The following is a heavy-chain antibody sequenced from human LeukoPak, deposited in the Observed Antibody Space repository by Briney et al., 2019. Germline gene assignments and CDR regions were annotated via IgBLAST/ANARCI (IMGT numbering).Heavy chain of an antibody. CDR1: GFTFSSYA. CDR2: IWYDGSNK. Sequence: GGSLRLTCAASGFTFSSYAMSWVRQAPGKGLEWVAVIWYDGSNKYYADSVKGRFTISRDNSKNTLYLQMNSLRAEDTAVYYCARVRVYCSGGSCSNWFDPWGQGTLVTVSS. V-gene: IGHV3-33*08. J-gene: IGHJ5*02. D-gene: IGHD2-15*01. CDR3: ARVRVYCSGGSCSNWFDP.